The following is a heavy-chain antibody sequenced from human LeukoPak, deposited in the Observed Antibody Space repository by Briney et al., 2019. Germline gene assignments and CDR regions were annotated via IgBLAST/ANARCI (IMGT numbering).Heavy chain of an antibody. Sequence: PSETLSLTCTVSGYSISSGYYWGWIRQPPGKGLEWIGSIYHSGSTYYNPSLKSRVTISVGTSKNQFSLQLNSVTPEDTAVYYCARRRDSAFDIWGQGTMVTVS. J-gene: IGHJ3*02. CDR1: GYSISSGYY. V-gene: IGHV4-38-2*02. CDR3: ARRRDSAFDI. D-gene: IGHD2-15*01. CDR2: IYHSGST.